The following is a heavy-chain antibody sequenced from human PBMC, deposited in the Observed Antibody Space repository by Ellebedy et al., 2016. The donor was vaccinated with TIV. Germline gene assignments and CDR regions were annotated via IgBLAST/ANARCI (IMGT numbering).Heavy chain of an antibody. CDR3: ARDRRPMVRGSDYYYYYMDV. V-gene: IGHV4-59*01. D-gene: IGHD3-10*01. CDR1: GGSISSYY. J-gene: IGHJ6*03. Sequence: SETLSLXXTVSGGSISSYYWSWIRQPPGKGLEWIGYIYYSGSTNYNPSLKSRVTISVDTSKNQFSLKLSSVTAADTAVYYCARDRRPMVRGSDYYYYYMDVWGKGTTVTVSS. CDR2: IYYSGST.